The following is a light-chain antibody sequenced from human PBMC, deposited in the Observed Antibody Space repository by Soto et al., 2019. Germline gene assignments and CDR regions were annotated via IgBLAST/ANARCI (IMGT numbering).Light chain of an antibody. V-gene: IGLV2-14*03. CDR3: NSYSTSSTPLV. Sequence: QSVLTQPASVSGSPGQSITISCTGTSGDVGGYDYVSWYQQHPGKAPRLMIYDVNNRPSGVSNRFSGSKSGNTASLTISGLQAEDEADYYCNSYSTSSTPLVFGGGTKLTVL. CDR2: DVN. CDR1: SGDVGGYDY. J-gene: IGLJ2*01.